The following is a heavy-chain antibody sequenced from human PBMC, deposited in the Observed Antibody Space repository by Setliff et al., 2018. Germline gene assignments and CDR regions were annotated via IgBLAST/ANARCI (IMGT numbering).Heavy chain of an antibody. CDR2: FDPEDGET. Sequence: AASVKVSCKVSGYTLTELSMHRVRQAPGKGLEWMGGFDPEDGETIYAQKFQGRVTMTEDTSTDTAYMELSSLRSEDTAVYYCATADVIIAAAGNSKYILDYWGQGTLVTVSS. CDR1: GYTLTELS. D-gene: IGHD6-13*01. CDR3: ATADVIIAAAGNSKYILDY. J-gene: IGHJ4*02. V-gene: IGHV1-24*01.